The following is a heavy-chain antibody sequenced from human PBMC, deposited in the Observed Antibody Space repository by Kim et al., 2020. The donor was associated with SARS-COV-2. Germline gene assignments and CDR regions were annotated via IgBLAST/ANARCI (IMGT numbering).Heavy chain of an antibody. CDR3: ANALDSGWKIFDS. CDR1: GFTFRNYA. J-gene: IGHJ4*02. D-gene: IGHD6-19*01. CDR2: IRGSGGNT. Sequence: GGSLRLSCAASGFTSGFTFRNYAMHWVRQAPGKGLEWVSSIRGSGGNTYYADSVKGRFTISRDNSKNTLFLQMNSLRVEDTAVYYCANALDSGWKIFDSWGQGTLVTVSS. V-gene: IGHV3-23*01.